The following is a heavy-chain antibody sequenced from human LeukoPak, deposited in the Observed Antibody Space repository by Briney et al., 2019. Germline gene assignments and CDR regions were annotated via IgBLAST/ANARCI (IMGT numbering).Heavy chain of an antibody. V-gene: IGHV3-33*06. CDR2: IWHDGSNK. CDR3: AKDGDAYTEFYHYYMDV. CDR1: GFTFSDYG. D-gene: IGHD5-24*01. Sequence: PGGSLRLSCAASGFTFSDYGLHWVRQAPGKGPEWVALIWHDGSNKYYADSVMGRFTNSRDNSKNTLYLQMNSLRAEDTAMYYCAKDGDAYTEFYHYYMDVWGKGTTVTVSS. J-gene: IGHJ6*03.